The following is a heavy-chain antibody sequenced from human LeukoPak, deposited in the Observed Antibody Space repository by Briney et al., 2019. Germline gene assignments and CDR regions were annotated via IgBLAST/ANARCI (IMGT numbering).Heavy chain of an antibody. V-gene: IGHV4-59*01. D-gene: IGHD2/OR15-2a*01. Sequence: SETLSLTCTVSGGSINSYYWSWIRQPPGKGLEWIGYIYYSGSTNYNPSLKSRVTISVDTSKNQFSLKLSSVTAADTAVYYCARGFYLDAFDIWGQGTMVTVSS. J-gene: IGHJ3*02. CDR1: GGSINSYY. CDR3: ARGFYLDAFDI. CDR2: IYYSGST.